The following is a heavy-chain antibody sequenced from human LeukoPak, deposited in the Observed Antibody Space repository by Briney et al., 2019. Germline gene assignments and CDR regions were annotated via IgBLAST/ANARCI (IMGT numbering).Heavy chain of an antibody. V-gene: IGHV3-15*01. D-gene: IGHD6-13*01. J-gene: IGHJ4*02. Sequence: KPGGSLRLSCAASGFTFSNAWMSWVRQAPGKGLEWVGRIKSKTDGGTTDYAAPVKGRFTISRDDSKNTLYLQMNSLRAEDTAVYYCARDKAHLAAAGFIDYWGQGTLVTVSS. CDR1: GFTFSNAW. CDR3: ARDKAHLAAAGFIDY. CDR2: IKSKTDGGTT.